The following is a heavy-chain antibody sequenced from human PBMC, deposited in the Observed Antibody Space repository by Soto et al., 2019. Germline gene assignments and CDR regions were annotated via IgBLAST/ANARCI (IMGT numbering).Heavy chain of an antibody. CDR3: ARVRQLVSYFYYYMDV. CDR2: IGAYNGNT. J-gene: IGHJ6*03. V-gene: IGHV1-18*01. CDR1: GYTFTNYG. Sequence: QVQLLQSGAEVKKPGASVKVSCKASGYTFTNYGITWVRQAPEQELEWMGGIGAYNGNTHYTQRLQGRVTMTTDTSPSGAYMELRGLRSDATAVYYCARVRQLVSYFYYYMDVWGKGTTVTVSS. D-gene: IGHD6-6*01.